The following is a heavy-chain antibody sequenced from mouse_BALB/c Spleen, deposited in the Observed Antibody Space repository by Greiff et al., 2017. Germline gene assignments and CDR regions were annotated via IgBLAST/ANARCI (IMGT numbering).Heavy chain of an antibody. Sequence: QVQLQQPGAELVKPGTSVKLSCKASGYNFTSYWINWVKLRPGQGLEWIGDIYPGSGSTNYNEKFKSKATLTVDTSSSTAYMQLSSLASEDSALYYCARQAYGSSYVSYYIDYWGQGTTLTVSS. J-gene: IGHJ2*01. CDR3: ARQAYGSSYVSYYIDY. CDR2: IYPGSGST. CDR1: GYNFTSYW. V-gene: IGHV1-55*01. D-gene: IGHD1-1*01.